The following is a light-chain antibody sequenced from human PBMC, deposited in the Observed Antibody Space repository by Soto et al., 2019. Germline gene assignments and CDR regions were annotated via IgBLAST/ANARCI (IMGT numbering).Light chain of an antibody. CDR2: LGS. CDR1: QSLLHSNGYNY. Sequence: DIVMTQSPLSLPVGAGEPGSIACRSSQSLLHSNGYNYLDWYLQKPGQSPQLLIYLGSNRASGVPDRFSGSGSGTDFTLKISRVEAEDVGVYYCMQPLQSWTFGQGTKVDIK. J-gene: IGKJ1*01. V-gene: IGKV2-28*01. CDR3: MQPLQSWT.